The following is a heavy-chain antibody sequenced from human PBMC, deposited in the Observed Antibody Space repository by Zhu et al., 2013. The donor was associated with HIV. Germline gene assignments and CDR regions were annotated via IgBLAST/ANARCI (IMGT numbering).Heavy chain of an antibody. CDR3: ASSSLPGAIYYYGMDV. CDR1: GYTFTSYY. V-gene: IGHV1-46*01. D-gene: IGHD3-10*01. CDR2: INPSGGST. Sequence: QVQLVQSGAEVKKPGASVKVSCKASGYTFTSYYMHWVRQAPGQGLEWMGIINPSGGSTSYAQKFQGRVTMTRDTSTSTVYMELSSLRSEDTAVYYCASSSLPGAIYYYGMDVWGQGTTVTVSS. J-gene: IGHJ6*02.